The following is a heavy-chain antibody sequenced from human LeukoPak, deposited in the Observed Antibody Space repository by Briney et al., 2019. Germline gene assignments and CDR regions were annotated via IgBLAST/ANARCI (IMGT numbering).Heavy chain of an antibody. CDR2: IRYDGSNK. Sequence: GGSLRLSCAASGFTFSSYGMHWVRQAPGKGLEWGAFIRYDGSNKYYADSVKGRFTISRDNSKNTLYLQMNSLRAEDTAVYYCAKDPVGATRSNFDYWGQGTLVTVSS. D-gene: IGHD1-26*01. CDR1: GFTFSSYG. J-gene: IGHJ4*02. V-gene: IGHV3-30*02. CDR3: AKDPVGATRSNFDY.